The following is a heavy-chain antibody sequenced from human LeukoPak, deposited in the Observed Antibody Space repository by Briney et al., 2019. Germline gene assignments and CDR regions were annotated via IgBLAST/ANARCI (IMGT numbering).Heavy chain of an antibody. CDR3: ATTNYGFFLDS. J-gene: IGHJ5*01. CDR2: VSWNNNNI. D-gene: IGHD4/OR15-4a*01. V-gene: IGHV3-9*01. CDR1: GFTFDDYA. Sequence: GRSLRLSCAASGFTFDDYAMHWVRQAPGKGLEWVSGVSWNNNNIGYADSVKGRFIISRDNAKNSLYLQMNSLRADDTAVYYCATTNYGFFLDSWGRGTLVTVSS.